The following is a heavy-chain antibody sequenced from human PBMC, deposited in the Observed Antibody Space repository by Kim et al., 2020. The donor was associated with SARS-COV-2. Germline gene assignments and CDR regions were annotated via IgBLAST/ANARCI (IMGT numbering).Heavy chain of an antibody. Sequence: SVKVSCKASGGTFSSYAISWVRQAPGQGLEWMGGIIPIFGTANYAQKFQGRVTITADESTSTAYMELSSLRSEDTAVYYCARERTLRYCSGGSCYSKWFDPWGQGTLVTVSS. CDR3: ARERTLRYCSGGSCYSKWFDP. CDR2: IIPIFGTA. V-gene: IGHV1-69*13. CDR1: GGTFSSYA. D-gene: IGHD2-15*01. J-gene: IGHJ5*02.